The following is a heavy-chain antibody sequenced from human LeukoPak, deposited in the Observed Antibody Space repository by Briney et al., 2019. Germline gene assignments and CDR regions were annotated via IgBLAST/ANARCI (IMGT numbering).Heavy chain of an antibody. V-gene: IGHV3-21*01. Sequence: GGSLRLSCAASGFTFSTSSLNWVRQAPGKGLEWVSSISGSRSYIYYADSVKGRFTISRDNAKNSLYLQMNSLGAEDTAVYYCVREGGFCFGDTCRFFDFWGQGTLVTVSS. CDR2: ISGSRSYI. CDR1: GFTFSTSS. CDR3: VREGGFCFGDTCRFFDF. D-gene: IGHD2-15*01. J-gene: IGHJ4*02.